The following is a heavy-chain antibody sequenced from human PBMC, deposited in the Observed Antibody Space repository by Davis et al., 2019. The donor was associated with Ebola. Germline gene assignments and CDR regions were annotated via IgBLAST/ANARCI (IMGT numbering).Heavy chain of an antibody. J-gene: IGHJ4*02. V-gene: IGHV3-30*02. CDR3: AKDKVTTASFDY. CDR2: IRYDGSNK. D-gene: IGHD4-17*01. Sequence: PGGSLRLSCAASGFTFSSYGMPWVRQAPGKGLEWVAFIRYDGSNKYYADSVKGRFTISRDTSKNTLYLQMNSLRAEDTALYYCAKDKVTTASFDYWGQGTLVTVSS. CDR1: GFTFSSYG.